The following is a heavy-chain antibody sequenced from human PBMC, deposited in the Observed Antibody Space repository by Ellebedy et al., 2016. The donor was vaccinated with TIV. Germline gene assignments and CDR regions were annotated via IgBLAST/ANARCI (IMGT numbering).Heavy chain of an antibody. D-gene: IGHD3-22*01. Sequence: SETLSLXXAVYGGSFSGYYWSWIRQPPGKGLEWIGEINHSGSTNYNPSLKSRVTISVDTSKNQFSLKLSSVTAADTAVYYCARVYDSSGYYYWYFDLWGRGTLVTVSS. CDR3: ARVYDSSGYYYWYFDL. V-gene: IGHV4-34*01. J-gene: IGHJ2*01. CDR1: GGSFSGYY. CDR2: INHSGST.